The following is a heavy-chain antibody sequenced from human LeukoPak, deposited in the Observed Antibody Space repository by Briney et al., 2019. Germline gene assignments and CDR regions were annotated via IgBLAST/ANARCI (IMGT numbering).Heavy chain of an antibody. V-gene: IGHV1-24*01. J-gene: IGHJ4*02. CDR1: GYTLTELS. Sequence: ASVTVSCTVSGYTLTELSMHWVRQAPGKGLEWMGGFDPEDGETIYAQKFQGRVTMTEDTSTDTAYMELSSLRSEDTAVYYCATVFVFRGVIMGAFDYWGQGTLVTVSS. D-gene: IGHD3-10*01. CDR3: ATVFVFRGVIMGAFDY. CDR2: FDPEDGET.